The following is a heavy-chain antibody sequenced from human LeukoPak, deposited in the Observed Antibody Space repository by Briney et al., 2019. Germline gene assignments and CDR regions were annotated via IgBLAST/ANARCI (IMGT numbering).Heavy chain of an antibody. V-gene: IGHV3-30*04. CDR2: ISYDGSNK. CDR1: GFTFSSYA. CDR3: ARPRGYSGYDPAFFDY. J-gene: IGHJ4*02. Sequence: GGSLRLSCAASGFTFSSYAMHWVRQAPGKGLEWVAVISYDGSNKYYADSVKGRFTISRDNSENTLYLQMNSLRAEDTAVYYCARPRGYSGYDPAFFDYWGQGTLVTVSS. D-gene: IGHD5-12*01.